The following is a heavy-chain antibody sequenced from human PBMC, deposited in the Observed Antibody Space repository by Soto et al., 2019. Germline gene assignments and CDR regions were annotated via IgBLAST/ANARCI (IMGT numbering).Heavy chain of an antibody. V-gene: IGHV3-30-3*01. CDR2: ISYDGSNK. CDR3: ARDLAYYDFWSGYYIGYYYYGMDV. Sequence: PGGSLRLSCAASGFTFSSYAMHWVRQAPGKGLEWVAVISYDGSNKYYADSVKGRFTISRDNSKNTLYLQMNSLRAEDTAVYYCARDLAYYDFWSGYYIGYYYYGMDVWGQGTTVTVSS. D-gene: IGHD3-3*01. J-gene: IGHJ6*02. CDR1: GFTFSSYA.